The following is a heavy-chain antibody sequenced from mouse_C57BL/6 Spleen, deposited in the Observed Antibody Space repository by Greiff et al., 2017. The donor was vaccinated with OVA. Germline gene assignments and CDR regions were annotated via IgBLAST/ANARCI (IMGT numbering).Heavy chain of an antibody. CDR2: INPGSGGT. D-gene: IGHD1-1*01. CDR3: ARAITTVVATYWYFDV. J-gene: IGHJ1*03. CDR1: GYAFTNYL. Sequence: VQLQQSGAELVRPGTSVKVSCKASGYAFTNYLIEWVKQRPGQGLEWIGVINPGSGGTNYNEKFKGKATLTADKSSSTAYMQLSSLTSEDSAVYVCARAITTVVATYWYFDVWGTGTTVTVSS. V-gene: IGHV1-54*01.